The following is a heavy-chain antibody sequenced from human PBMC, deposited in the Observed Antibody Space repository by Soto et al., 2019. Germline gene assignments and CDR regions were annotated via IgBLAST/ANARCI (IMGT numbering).Heavy chain of an antibody. D-gene: IGHD2-15*01. CDR2: VSGDGSST. CDR3: ARYGSGSAVY. J-gene: IGHJ4*02. V-gene: IGHV3-74*01. CDR1: GFTFSSSW. Sequence: GGSLRLSCAASGFTFSSSWMHWVRQAPGKGLVWVSRVSGDGSSTNYADSVKGRFTISRDNAKNTLYLQLNSLRVEDTAVYYCARYGSGSAVYWGQGTLVTVSS.